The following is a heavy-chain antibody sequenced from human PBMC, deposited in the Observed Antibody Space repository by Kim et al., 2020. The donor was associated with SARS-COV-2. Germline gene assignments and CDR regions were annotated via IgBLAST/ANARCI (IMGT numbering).Heavy chain of an antibody. CDR3: ARGGYYDGSLYRYSFGN. Sequence: GGSLRLSCAASGFSVSDNYMTWVRQAPGKGLEWVSIIYNSGTTYYADSVKDRFIISRDNSKNTLFLQMNSLRAEDTAVYYCARGGYYDGSLYRYSFGNWGQGSLRSVSS. D-gene: IGHD3-22*01. V-gene: IGHV3-66*01. CDR2: IYNSGTT. J-gene: IGHJ1*01. CDR1: GFSVSDNY.